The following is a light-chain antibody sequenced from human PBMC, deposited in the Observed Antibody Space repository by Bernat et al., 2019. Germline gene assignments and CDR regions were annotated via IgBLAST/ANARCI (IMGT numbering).Light chain of an antibody. CDR1: SSDVGAYNY. CDR3: CSYAGKTAWV. V-gene: IGLV2-11*01. Sequence: QSALTQPRSVSGSPGQSVTISCTGTSSDVGAYNYVTWYQQHPGKVPKLMIFDVNKRPSGVPDRFSASKSGNTASLTISGLQAEDEADYYCCSYAGKTAWVFGGGTKVTVL. J-gene: IGLJ3*02. CDR2: DVN.